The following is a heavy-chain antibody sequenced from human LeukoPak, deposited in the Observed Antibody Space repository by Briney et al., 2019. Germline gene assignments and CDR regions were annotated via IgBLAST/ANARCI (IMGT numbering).Heavy chain of an antibody. Sequence: GGSLRLSCAASGFTFSNFAMSWVRQAPGKWLEWVSAISGSGGSVYYADSVKGRFTISRDNSKNTLYLQMKSLRAEDTAVYYCAKDRRIVAVGPRRTIKNWLDPWGQGTLVTVSS. D-gene: IGHD6-13*01. CDR1: GFTFSNFA. CDR3: AKDRRIVAVGPRRTIKNWLDP. CDR2: ISGSGGSV. V-gene: IGHV3-23*01. J-gene: IGHJ5*02.